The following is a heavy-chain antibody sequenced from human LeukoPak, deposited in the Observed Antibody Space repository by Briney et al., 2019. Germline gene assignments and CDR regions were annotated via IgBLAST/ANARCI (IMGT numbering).Heavy chain of an antibody. Sequence: PGGSLRLSCAASGFTFDDNAMHWVRKAPGRAREWASGISWNSGSIGYAASVKGRLTISRDNAKNSLYLQMNSLRAEDTALYYCAKDIRSSSWYYFDYWGQGTLVTVSS. CDR2: ISWNSGSI. CDR3: AKDIRSSSWYYFDY. D-gene: IGHD6-13*01. CDR1: GFTFDDNA. J-gene: IGHJ4*02. V-gene: IGHV3-9*01.